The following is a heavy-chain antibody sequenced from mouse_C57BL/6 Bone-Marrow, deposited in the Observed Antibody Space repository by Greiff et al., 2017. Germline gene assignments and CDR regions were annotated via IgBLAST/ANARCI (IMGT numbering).Heavy chain of an antibody. D-gene: IGHD2-5*01. V-gene: IGHV5-9-1*02. CDR2: ISSGGDYI. CDR1: GFTFSSYA. CDR3: TKSPLYYSNYGFDY. J-gene: IGHJ2*01. Sequence: EVKLMESGEGLVKPGGSLKLSCAASGFTFSSYAMSWVRQTPEKRLEWVAYISSGGDYIYYADTVKGRFTISRDNARKTLYLQMSSLKSEDTAMYYCTKSPLYYSNYGFDYWGQGTTLTVSS.